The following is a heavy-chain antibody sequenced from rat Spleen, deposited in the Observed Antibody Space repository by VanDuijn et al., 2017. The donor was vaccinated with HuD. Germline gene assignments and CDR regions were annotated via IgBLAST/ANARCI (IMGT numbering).Heavy chain of an antibody. D-gene: IGHD1-8*01. Sequence: EVQLVESGGGLVQPGRSLKLSCAASGFTFSDYNMAWVRQAPKKGLEWVATITYDGSSTYYRGSVKGRFSISRDDAKSTLYLQMNSLRSEDTATYYCARHGGTTVAWDYWGQGVMVTVSS. CDR1: GFTFSDYN. CDR2: ITYDGSST. V-gene: IGHV5S10*01. CDR3: ARHGGTTVAWDY. J-gene: IGHJ2*01.